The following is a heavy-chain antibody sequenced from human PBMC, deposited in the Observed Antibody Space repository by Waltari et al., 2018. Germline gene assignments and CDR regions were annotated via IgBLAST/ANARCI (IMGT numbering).Heavy chain of an antibody. V-gene: IGHV3-30*02. Sequence: QVQLVESGGGVVQPGGSLRLSCAAYGFTFSSYGMHWVRQATGKGLEWVAFIRYDGSNKYYADSVKGRFTISRDNSKNTLYLQMNSLRAEDTAVYYCAKGRYFGDPIDAFDIWGQGTMVTVSS. CDR2: IRYDGSNK. CDR1: GFTFSSYG. D-gene: IGHD3-3*01. CDR3: AKGRYFGDPIDAFDI. J-gene: IGHJ3*02.